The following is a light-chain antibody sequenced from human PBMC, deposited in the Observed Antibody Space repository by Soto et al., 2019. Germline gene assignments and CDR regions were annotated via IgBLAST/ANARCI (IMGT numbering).Light chain of an antibody. J-gene: IGLJ1*01. V-gene: IGLV2-8*01. CDR3: SSYAGSNNPYV. Sequence: QSVLTQPPSASGSPGQSVTISCTGTSSDFGGYNYVSWYQQHPGKAPKLMIYEVSKRPSGVPDRFSGSKSGNTASLTVSGLQAEGEADYYCSSYAGSNNPYVFGTGTKVTVL. CDR2: EVS. CDR1: SSDFGGYNY.